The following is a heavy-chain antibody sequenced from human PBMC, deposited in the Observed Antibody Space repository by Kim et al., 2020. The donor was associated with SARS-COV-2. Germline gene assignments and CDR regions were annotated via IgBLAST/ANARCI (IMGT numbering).Heavy chain of an antibody. CDR2: INPSGGST. J-gene: IGHJ3*02. CDR3: ARAFYCGGDCYSGAFDI. D-gene: IGHD2-21*02. V-gene: IGHV1-46*01. Sequence: ASVKVSCKASGYTFTSYYMHWVRQAPGQGLEWMGIINPSGGSTSYAQKFQGRVTMTRDTSTSTVYMELSSLRSEDTAVYYCARAFYCGGDCYSGAFDIWGQGTMVTVSS. CDR1: GYTFTSYY.